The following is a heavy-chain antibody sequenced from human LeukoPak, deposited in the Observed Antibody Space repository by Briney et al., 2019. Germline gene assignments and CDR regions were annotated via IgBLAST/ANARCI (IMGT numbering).Heavy chain of an antibody. CDR3: ARGLYCSGGSCYSFDY. V-gene: IGHV4-59*01. D-gene: IGHD2-15*01. CDR2: IYYSGST. CDR1: GGSISSYY. Sequence: PSETLSLTCTVSGGSISSYYWSWIRQPPGKGLEGIGYIYYSGSTNYNPSLKSRVTISVDTSKNQFSLKLRSVTAADTAVYYCARGLYCSGGSCYSFDYWGQGTLVTVSS. J-gene: IGHJ4*02.